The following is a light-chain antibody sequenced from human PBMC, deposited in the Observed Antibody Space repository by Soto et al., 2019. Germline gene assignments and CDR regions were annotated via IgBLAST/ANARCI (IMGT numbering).Light chain of an antibody. J-gene: IGKJ4*01. Sequence: DIQMTQSPSSLSASVGDRVTITCRASQNIDRYLAWYQQKSDKAPKSLIYGATSLQSRVPSRFSGSGSGTDFTLTSSSLQPEDFATYYWQQYHSYPTFGGGTKVEIQ. CDR1: QNIDRY. CDR2: GAT. V-gene: IGKV1D-16*01. CDR3: QQYHSYPT.